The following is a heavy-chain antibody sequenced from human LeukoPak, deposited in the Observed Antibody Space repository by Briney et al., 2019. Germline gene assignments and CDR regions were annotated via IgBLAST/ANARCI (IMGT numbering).Heavy chain of an antibody. J-gene: IGHJ5*02. CDR1: GGSISSYY. CDR3: ARVASGSWNWFDP. Sequence: RPSETLSLTCTVSGGSISSYYWSWIRQPPGKGLEWIGYIYYSGSTNYNPSLKSRVTISVDTSKNQFSLKLSSVTAADTAVYYCARVASGSWNWFDPWGQGTLVTVSS. CDR2: IYYSGST. V-gene: IGHV4-59*01. D-gene: IGHD1-26*01.